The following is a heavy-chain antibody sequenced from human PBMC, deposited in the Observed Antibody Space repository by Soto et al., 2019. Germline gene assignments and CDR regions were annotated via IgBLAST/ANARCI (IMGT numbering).Heavy chain of an antibody. CDR3: ARAEYLVASFDY. CDR2: IIPTFGTA. V-gene: IGHV1-69*13. CDR1: GGTFSSYA. J-gene: IGHJ4*02. D-gene: IGHD2-2*02. Sequence: GASVKVSCKASGGTFSSYAISWVRQAPGQGLEWMGGIIPTFGTANYAQKFQGRVTITADESTSTAYMELSSLRSEDAAVYYCARAEYLVASFDYWGQGTLVTVSS.